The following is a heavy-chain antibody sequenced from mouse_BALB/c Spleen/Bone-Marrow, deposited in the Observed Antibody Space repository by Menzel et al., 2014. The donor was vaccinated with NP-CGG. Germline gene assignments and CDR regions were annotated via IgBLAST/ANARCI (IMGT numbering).Heavy chain of an antibody. Sequence: VQLVESGPELVRPGVSVEISCKGSGYTFXDYAMHWVKQSHAKSLEWIGVISTYSGNTNYNQKFKGKATMTVDKSSSTAYMELARLTSEDSAIYYCARGSMITTDWFAYWGQGTLVTVSA. CDR2: ISTYSGNT. CDR3: ARGSMITTDWFAY. V-gene: IGHV1-67*01. J-gene: IGHJ3*01. CDR1: GYTFXDYA. D-gene: IGHD2-4*01.